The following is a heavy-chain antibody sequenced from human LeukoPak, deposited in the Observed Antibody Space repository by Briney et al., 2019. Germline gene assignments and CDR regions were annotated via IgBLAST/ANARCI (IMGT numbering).Heavy chain of an antibody. CDR3: AKPGSYYYFDY. V-gene: IGHV3-21*04. CDR1: GFTFSSYS. Sequence: PGGSLRLSCAASGFTFSSYSMNWVRQAPGKGLEWVSSISSSSSYTYYADSVKGRFTISRDNSKNTLYLQMNSLRAEDTAVYYCAKPGSYYYFDYWGQGTLVTVSS. D-gene: IGHD3-10*01. J-gene: IGHJ4*02. CDR2: ISSSSSYT.